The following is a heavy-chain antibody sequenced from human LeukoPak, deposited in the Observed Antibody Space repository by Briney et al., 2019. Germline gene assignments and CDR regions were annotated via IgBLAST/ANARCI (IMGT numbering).Heavy chain of an antibody. J-gene: IGHJ4*02. Sequence: SETLSLTCTVSGGSITNYYWSWIRQPPGKGLEYVGYIYYSGNTNHNPSLNSRVSISVDTSKKQFSLKLDSVTAADTAVYYCARGPGSPSGDNYGRPLDYWGQGTLVTVSS. D-gene: IGHD5-18*01. CDR1: GGSITNYY. CDR3: ARGPGSPSGDNYGRPLDY. CDR2: IYYSGNT. V-gene: IGHV4-59*01.